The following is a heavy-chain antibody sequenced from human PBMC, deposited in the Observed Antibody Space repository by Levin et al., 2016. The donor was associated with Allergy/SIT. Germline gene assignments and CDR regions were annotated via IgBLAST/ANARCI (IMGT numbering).Heavy chain of an antibody. CDR2: IYYSGST. Sequence: GSLRLSCTVSGASISSYYWSWIRQPPGKGLEWIGYIYYSGSTNYNPSLKSRVTISVDTSKNQFSLKLSSVTAADTAVYYCARDRPIAAAGPGWFDPWGQGTLVTVSS. V-gene: IGHV4-59*01. J-gene: IGHJ5*02. D-gene: IGHD6-13*01. CDR1: GASISSYY. CDR3: ARDRPIAAAGPGWFDP.